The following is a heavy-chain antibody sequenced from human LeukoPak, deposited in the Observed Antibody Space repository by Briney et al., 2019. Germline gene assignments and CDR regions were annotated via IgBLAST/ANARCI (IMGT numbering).Heavy chain of an antibody. Sequence: GGSLRLSCAASGFTVSSNYMSWVRQAPGKGLEWVSVIYSGGSTYYADSVKGRFTISRDNSKNTLYLQMNSLRAEDTAVYYCAREPMIAWFDPWGQGTLVTVSS. J-gene: IGHJ5*02. D-gene: IGHD3-22*01. CDR1: GFTVSSNY. CDR2: IYSGGST. V-gene: IGHV3-53*01. CDR3: AREPMIAWFDP.